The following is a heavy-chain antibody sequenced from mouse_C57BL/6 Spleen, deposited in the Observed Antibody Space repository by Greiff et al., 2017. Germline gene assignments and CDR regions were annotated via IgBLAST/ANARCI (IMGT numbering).Heavy chain of an antibody. J-gene: IGHJ4*01. Sequence: QVQLQQSGAELVRPGTSVKVSCKASGYAFTNYLIEWVKQRPGQGLEWIGVINPGSGGTNYNEKFKGKATLTADKSSSIAYMQLSSLTSEDSAVYFCARSGWLRPNAMDYWGQGTSVTVSS. D-gene: IGHD2-2*01. V-gene: IGHV1-54*01. CDR1: GYAFTNYL. CDR2: INPGSGGT. CDR3: ARSGWLRPNAMDY.